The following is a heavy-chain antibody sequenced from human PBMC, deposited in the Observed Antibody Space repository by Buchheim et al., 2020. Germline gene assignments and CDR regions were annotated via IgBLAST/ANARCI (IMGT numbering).Heavy chain of an antibody. CDR3: AKDYFKNSGSHGWFDP. D-gene: IGHD3-22*01. Sequence: QVQLVESGGGVVQPGRSLRLSCAASGFTLSDYGMHWVRQAPGKGLEWVAFIRYDENNKYYADSVKGRFTISRDNSKNTLYLQMNSLRIEDTAVYYCAKDYFKNSGSHGWFDPWGQGTL. V-gene: IGHV3-30*02. CDR2: IRYDENNK. CDR1: GFTLSDYG. J-gene: IGHJ5*02.